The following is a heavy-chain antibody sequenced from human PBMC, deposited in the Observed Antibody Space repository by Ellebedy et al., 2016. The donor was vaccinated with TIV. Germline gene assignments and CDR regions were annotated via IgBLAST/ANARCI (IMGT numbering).Heavy chain of an antibody. J-gene: IGHJ6*02. CDR3: ARSLETTVTSYYYGMDV. Sequence: GESLKISCAASGFTFSSYAMSWVRQAPGKGLEWVSAISGSGGSTYYADSVKGRLTISRDNSKNTLYLQMNSLRAEDTAVYYCARSLETTVTSYYYGMDVWGQGTTVTVSS. D-gene: IGHD4-17*01. CDR2: ISGSGGST. CDR1: GFTFSSYA. V-gene: IGHV3-23*01.